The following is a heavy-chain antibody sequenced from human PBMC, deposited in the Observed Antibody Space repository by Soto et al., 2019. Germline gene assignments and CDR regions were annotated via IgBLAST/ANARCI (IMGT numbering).Heavy chain of an antibody. V-gene: IGHV3-7*03. J-gene: IGHJ4*02. Sequence: SCAAFEFTFSNFWMTWVRQAPGKGLEWVANIKEDGSEKYYVDSVKGRFTISRDSAKNSLYLQMDSLRAEDTAVYYCARLRKGGYCDYWGQGSLVTVSS. D-gene: IGHD1-26*01. CDR3: ARLRKGGYCDY. CDR2: IKEDGSEK. CDR1: EFTFSNFW.